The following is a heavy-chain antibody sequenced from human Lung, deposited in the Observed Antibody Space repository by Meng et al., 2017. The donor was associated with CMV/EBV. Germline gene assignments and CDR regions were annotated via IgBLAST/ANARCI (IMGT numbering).Heavy chain of an antibody. CDR3: AKDRYSGSYSSPGYVDY. V-gene: IGHV3-43*01. J-gene: IGHJ4*02. CDR1: GFTFDDYT. Sequence: GESLKISCAASGFTFDDYTMHWVRQAPGKGLEWVSLISWDGGSTYYADSVKGRFTISRDNSKNSLYLQMNSLRTEDTALYYCAKDRYSGSYSSPGYVDYWGQGTLVTVSS. D-gene: IGHD1-26*01. CDR2: ISWDGGST.